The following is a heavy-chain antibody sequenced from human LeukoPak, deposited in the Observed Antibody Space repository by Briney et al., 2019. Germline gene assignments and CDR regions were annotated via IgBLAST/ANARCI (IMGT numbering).Heavy chain of an antibody. CDR3: ARDLAAAGTNHDAFDI. V-gene: IGHV1-46*01. CDR2: VNPSGGST. J-gene: IGHJ3*02. CDR1: GYTFTSYY. D-gene: IGHD6-13*01. Sequence: ASVKVSGKASGYTFTSYYMHWVRQAPGQGLEWMGIVNPSGGSTSYAQKFQGRVTMTRDTSTSTVYMELSSLRSEDTAVYYCARDLAAAGTNHDAFDIWGQGTMVTVSS.